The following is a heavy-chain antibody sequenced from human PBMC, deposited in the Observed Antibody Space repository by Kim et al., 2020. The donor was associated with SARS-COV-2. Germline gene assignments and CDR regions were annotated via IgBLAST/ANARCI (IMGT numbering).Heavy chain of an antibody. J-gene: IGHJ4*02. V-gene: IGHV4-59*01. Sequence: SETLSLTCTVSGGSISSYYWSWIRQPPGKGLEWIGYIYYSGSTNYNPSLKSRVTISVDTSKNQFSLKLSSVTAADTAVYYCARVLRPIAAAARRGSYCFDSWGERTLVTVSS. CDR3: ARVLRPIAAAARRGSYCFDS. D-gene: IGHD6-13*01. CDR1: GGSISSYY. CDR2: IYYSGST.